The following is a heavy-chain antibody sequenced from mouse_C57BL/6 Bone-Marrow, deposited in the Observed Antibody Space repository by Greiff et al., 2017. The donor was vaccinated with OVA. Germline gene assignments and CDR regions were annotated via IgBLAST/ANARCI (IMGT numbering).Heavy chain of an antibody. Sequence: EVKVEESGGGLVQPGGSLKLSCAASGFTFSDYYMYWVRQTPEKRLEWVAYISNGGGSTYYPDTVKGRFPISRDNAKNTLYLQMSRLKSEDTAMYYGARLLYDYGLYAMDYWGQGTSVTVSS. V-gene: IGHV5-12*01. J-gene: IGHJ4*01. CDR3: ARLLYDYGLYAMDY. CDR1: GFTFSDYY. D-gene: IGHD2-4*01. CDR2: ISNGGGST.